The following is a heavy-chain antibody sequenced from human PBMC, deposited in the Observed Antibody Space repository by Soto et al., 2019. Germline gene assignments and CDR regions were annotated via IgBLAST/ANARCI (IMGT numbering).Heavy chain of an antibody. V-gene: IGHV2-5*02. CDR2: LYWDDDK. CDR1: GFSLSTTRVG. CDR3: AHSKTSGMRYYFDY. Sequence: QITLKESGPTLVKPTQTLTLTCTFSGFSLSTTRVGVGWIRQPPGEALEWLALLYWDDDKLYRPSLKRRLTITKDTSKNQVVLTLTNMDPVDTATYYCAHSKTSGMRYYFDYWGQGTLVTVSS. J-gene: IGHJ4*02.